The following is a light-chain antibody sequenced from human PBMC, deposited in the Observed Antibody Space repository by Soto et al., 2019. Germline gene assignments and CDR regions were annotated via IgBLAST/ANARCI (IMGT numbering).Light chain of an antibody. V-gene: IGLV2-8*01. J-gene: IGLJ1*01. CDR3: SSYAGSNNFV. CDR2: EVS. CDR1: SSDVGGYNY. Sequence: LTQPPSASGSPGQSVTISCTGTSSDVGGYNYVSWYQQHPGKAPKLMIYEVSKRPSGVPDRFSGSKSGNTASLTVSGLQAEDEADYYCSSYAGSNNFVFGTGTKVTVL.